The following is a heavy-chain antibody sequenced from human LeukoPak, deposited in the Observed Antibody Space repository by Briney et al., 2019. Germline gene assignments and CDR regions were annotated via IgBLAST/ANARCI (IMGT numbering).Heavy chain of an antibody. Sequence: SVKVSCTASGFTCTSSAMQWVRQARGQRLVWIGWIVVGSGNTNYAQKFQERVTITRDMSTSTAYMELSSLISEDTAVYDCAAFYGSGRYPIGGDYWGQGTLVTVSS. CDR1: GFTCTSSA. D-gene: IGHD3-10*01. J-gene: IGHJ4*02. CDR3: AAFYGSGRYPIGGDY. CDR2: IVVGSGNT. V-gene: IGHV1-58*02.